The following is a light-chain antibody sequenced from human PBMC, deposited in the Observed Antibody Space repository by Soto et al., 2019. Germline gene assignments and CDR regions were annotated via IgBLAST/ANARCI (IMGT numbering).Light chain of an antibody. CDR3: QQRGNWPRTY. J-gene: IGKJ2*01. V-gene: IGKV3-11*01. CDR1: QSVGDN. Sequence: EIVLTQSPATLSLSPGERATLSCRASQSVGDNLAWYQQKPGQAPRLLIYESSNRATGIPARFSGGGFGTDFTLTISSLEPEGFAVYFCQQRGNWPRTYFGQGTRLEI. CDR2: ESS.